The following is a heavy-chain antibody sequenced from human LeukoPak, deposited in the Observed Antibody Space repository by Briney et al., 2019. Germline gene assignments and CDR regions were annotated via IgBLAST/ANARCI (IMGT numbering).Heavy chain of an antibody. CDR3: ARNRRYDC. D-gene: IGHD3-16*02. CDR2: IYSDGTT. J-gene: IGHJ4*02. V-gene: IGHV3-66*01. CDR1: GFTVSNNY. Sequence: PGGSLRLSCAASGFTVSNNYMSWVRQTPGKGLEWVSVIYSDGTTYYGDTVKGRFTISRDKAKNTLYLKMNSLRGDDTAVYYCARNRRYDCWGQGTLVTVSS.